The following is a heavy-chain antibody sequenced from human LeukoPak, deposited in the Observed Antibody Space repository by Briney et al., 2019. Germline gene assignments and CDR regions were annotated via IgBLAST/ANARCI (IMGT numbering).Heavy chain of an antibody. J-gene: IGHJ4*02. CDR3: AKSYSSVYSSGDY. D-gene: IGHD5/OR15-5a*01. Sequence: GGSLRLSCAASGFXFDNYAMTWVRHAPGKGLEWVSRISASAPDTYHADSVKGRFTIFRDSSRNTLYLQMHSLRTDDTAVYYCAKSYSSVYSSGDYWGQGALVTVSS. CDR2: ISASAPDT. CDR1: GFXFDNYA. V-gene: IGHV3-23*01.